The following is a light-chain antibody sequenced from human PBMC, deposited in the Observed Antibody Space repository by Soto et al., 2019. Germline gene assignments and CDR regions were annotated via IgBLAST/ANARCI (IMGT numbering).Light chain of an antibody. CDR1: TSNIGTNY. CDR3: AAWDDILSGQV. J-gene: IGLJ2*01. Sequence: QSVLTQPPSASGTPGQRVTISCSGSTSNIGTNYVYWYQQLPGTAPRLLMYSTNKRPSGVPDRFSGSKSGTSAFLAITGLRSEDEANYYCAAWDDILSGQVFGGGTKLTVL. V-gene: IGLV1-47*02. CDR2: STN.